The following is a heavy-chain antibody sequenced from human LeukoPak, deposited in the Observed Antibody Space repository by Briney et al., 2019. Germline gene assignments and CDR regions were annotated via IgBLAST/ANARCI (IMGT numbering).Heavy chain of an antibody. CDR1: GFTFGSYA. CDR3: ALDCSSTRCYAS. Sequence: HPGGSLRLSCAASGFTFGSYAMSWVRQAPGMGLEWVSGISGSGTSTYYGDSVKGRFTISRDKSKNTLYLHVNSLRAGDTAVYYCALDCSSTRCYASWGQGTLVTVSS. D-gene: IGHD2-2*01. CDR2: ISGSGTST. V-gene: IGHV3-23*01. J-gene: IGHJ5*02.